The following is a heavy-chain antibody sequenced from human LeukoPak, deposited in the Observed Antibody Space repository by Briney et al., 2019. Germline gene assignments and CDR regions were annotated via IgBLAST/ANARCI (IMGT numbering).Heavy chain of an antibody. CDR2: IWYDGSNK. D-gene: IGHD3-22*01. Sequence: GGSLRLSCAASGLSLTTHGMHWVRQAPGKGLEWVAVIWYDGSNKYYADSVKGRFTISRDNSKNTLYLQMNSLRAEDTAVYYCARDSSGGSSYFDYWGQGTLVTVSS. J-gene: IGHJ4*02. CDR3: ARDSSGGSSYFDY. V-gene: IGHV3-33*01. CDR1: GLSLTTHG.